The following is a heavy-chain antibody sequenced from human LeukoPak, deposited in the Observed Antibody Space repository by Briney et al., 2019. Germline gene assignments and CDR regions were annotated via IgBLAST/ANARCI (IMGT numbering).Heavy chain of an antibody. D-gene: IGHD3-10*01. V-gene: IGHV4-39*01. CDR3: ARRGGFGVTYDS. CDR1: GDSISNSAYY. Sequence: PSETLSLTCTVSGDSISNSAYYWVWIRQPPGKELEWIGTIYYSGFTHYNPSLRSRVAISVDTSKNQFSLNLSSLTAAATAVYSCARRGGFGVTYDSWGQGTLVTVSS. J-gene: IGHJ4*02. CDR2: IYYSGFT.